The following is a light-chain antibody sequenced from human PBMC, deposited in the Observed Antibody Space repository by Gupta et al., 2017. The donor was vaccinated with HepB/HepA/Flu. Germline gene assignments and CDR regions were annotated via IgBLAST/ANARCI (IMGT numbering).Light chain of an antibody. CDR2: KAC. J-gene: IGKJ2*01. CDR1: QISSSL. V-gene: IGKV1-5*03. CDR3: QQYNSLYT. Sequence: DIQMTQSPSTLSASVGDRVTITCRASQISSSLLGWQQQKPVKAPKLMIYKACRLEGGVPSRCSGSGARTEFTLTSSSRQADDFATYYRQQYNSLYTFGQGTKVEIK.